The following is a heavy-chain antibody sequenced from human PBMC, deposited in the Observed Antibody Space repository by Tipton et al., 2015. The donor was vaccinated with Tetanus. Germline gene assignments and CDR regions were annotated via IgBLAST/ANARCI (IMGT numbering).Heavy chain of an antibody. J-gene: IGHJ3*02. Sequence: MQLVQSGAEVKKPGESLKISCKGSGYSFTSYWIGWVRQMPGKGLEWMAIIYPGDSDTRYSPSFQGQVTISADKSISTAYLQWSSLKASDTAMYYCARHVTVTTNSDAFDIWGQGTMVTVSS. CDR1: GYSFTSYW. CDR2: IYPGDSDT. CDR3: ARHVTVTTNSDAFDI. D-gene: IGHD4-17*01. V-gene: IGHV5-51*01.